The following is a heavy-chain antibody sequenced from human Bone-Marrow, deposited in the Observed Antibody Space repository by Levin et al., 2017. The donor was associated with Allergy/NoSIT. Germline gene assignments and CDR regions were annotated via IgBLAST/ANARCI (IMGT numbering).Heavy chain of an antibody. CDR3: AQEYGSGSYDWFDP. Sequence: SGPTLVKPPQTLTLTCTFSGFSLSTSGVGVGWIRQPPGKALEWLALIYWDDDKRYSPSLKSRLTITKDTSKNQVVLTMTNMDPVDTATYYGAQEYGSGSYDWFDPWGQGTLVTVSS. CDR2: IYWDDDK. D-gene: IGHD3-10*01. CDR1: GFSLSTSGVG. J-gene: IGHJ5*02. V-gene: IGHV2-5*02.